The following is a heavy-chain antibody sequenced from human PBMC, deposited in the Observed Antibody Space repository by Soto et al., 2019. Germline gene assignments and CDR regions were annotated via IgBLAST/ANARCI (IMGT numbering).Heavy chain of an antibody. CDR3: ARVFYYYDNSGCFHF. CDR1: GGAISGGAYY. CDR2: IDYSGST. V-gene: IGHV4-31*01. D-gene: IGHD3-22*01. J-gene: IGHJ4*02. Sequence: SETLSLTGTVSGGAISGGAYYWSWILQHPGKGLEWIGYIDYSGSTYYNPSLKSLVTISVDTSKNEFSLKLGSVPPADTPLYYCARVFYYYDNSGCFHFWGQGTLVTVPS.